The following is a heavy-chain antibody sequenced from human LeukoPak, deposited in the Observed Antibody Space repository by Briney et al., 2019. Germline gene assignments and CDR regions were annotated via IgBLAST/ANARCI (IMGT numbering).Heavy chain of an antibody. V-gene: IGHV3-30-3*01. J-gene: IGHJ4*02. CDR2: ISYDGSNK. D-gene: IGHD4-23*01. CDR3: ARDSDYGGRFGGDY. Sequence: GGSLRLSCAASGFTFSSYAMHWVRQAPGKGLEWVAVISYDGSNKYYADSVKGRFTISRDNSKNTLYLQMNSLRAEDTAVYYCARDSDYGGRFGGDYWGQGTLVAVSS. CDR1: GFTFSSYA.